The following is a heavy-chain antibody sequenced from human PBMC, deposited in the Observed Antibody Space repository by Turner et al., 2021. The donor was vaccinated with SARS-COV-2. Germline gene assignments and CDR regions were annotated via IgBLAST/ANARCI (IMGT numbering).Heavy chain of an antibody. CDR2: IFSDGDST. CDR3: AKTRGPVAFHPDS. V-gene: IGHV3-23*01. Sequence: EVQVLESGGTLVQPGGSLRLSCAVSGIIFSNYAMTWVRQAPGRGLEWFCSIFSDGDSTYYADSVKGRFTISRDDSKNTVSLQMNSLRAEDTALYYCAKTRGPVAFHPDSWGQGTLVTVSS. D-gene: IGHD2-2*01. CDR1: GIIFSNYA. J-gene: IGHJ4*02.